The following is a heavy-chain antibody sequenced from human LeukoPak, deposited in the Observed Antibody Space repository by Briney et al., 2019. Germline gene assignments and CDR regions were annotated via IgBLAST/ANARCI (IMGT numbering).Heavy chain of an antibody. CDR2: IRYDGSNK. CDR1: GFTFSSYG. Sequence: PGGSLRLSCAASGFTFSSYGMHWVRQAPGKGLEWVAFIRYDGSNKYYADSVKGRFTISRDNSKNTLYLQMNSLRAEDTAVYYCAREYSSGRSFDYWGQGTLVTVSS. D-gene: IGHD6-19*01. CDR3: AREYSSGRSFDY. V-gene: IGHV3-30*02. J-gene: IGHJ4*02.